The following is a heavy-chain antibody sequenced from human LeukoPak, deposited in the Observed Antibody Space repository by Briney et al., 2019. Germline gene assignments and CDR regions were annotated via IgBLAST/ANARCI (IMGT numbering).Heavy chain of an antibody. CDR3: ASSFMTGYSSGRPVAGFDP. CDR1: GFTFSSYD. D-gene: IGHD6-19*01. Sequence: GGSLRLSCAASGFTFSSYDMHWVRQATGKGLEWVSAIGTAGDTYYPGSVKGRFTISRENAKNSLYLQMNSLRAGDTAVYYCASSFMTGYSSGRPVAGFDPWGQGTLVTVSS. V-gene: IGHV3-13*01. J-gene: IGHJ5*02. CDR2: IGTAGDT.